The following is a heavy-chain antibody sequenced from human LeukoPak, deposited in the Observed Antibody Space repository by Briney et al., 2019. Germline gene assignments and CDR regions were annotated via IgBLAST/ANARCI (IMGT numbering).Heavy chain of an antibody. CDR3: ASFYDFWSGYLGY. V-gene: IGHV4-39*07. CDR1: GGSISSTSYY. J-gene: IGHJ4*02. CDR2: IYYSGNT. D-gene: IGHD3-3*01. Sequence: SETLSLTCTVSGGSISSTSYYWGWIRQSPGKGLEWIGSIYYSGNTYYNPSLKSRVTISVDTSKNQFSLKLSSVTAADTAVYYCASFYDFWSGYLGYWGQGALVTVSS.